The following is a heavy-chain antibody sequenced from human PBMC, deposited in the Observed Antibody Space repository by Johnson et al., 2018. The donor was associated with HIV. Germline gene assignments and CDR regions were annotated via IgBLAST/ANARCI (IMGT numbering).Heavy chain of an antibody. CDR2: IGTAGDT. J-gene: IGHJ3*02. CDR3: ARQTTVVSGDAFDI. Sequence: VQLVESGGGVVRPGGSLRLSCAASGFTFSSYDMHWVRQATGKGLEWVSAIGTAGDTYYPGSVKGRFTISRENATNSLYLQMNSLRAGDTAVYYCARQTTVVSGDAFDIWGQGTMVTVSS. D-gene: IGHD4-23*01. CDR1: GFTFSSYD. V-gene: IGHV3-13*01.